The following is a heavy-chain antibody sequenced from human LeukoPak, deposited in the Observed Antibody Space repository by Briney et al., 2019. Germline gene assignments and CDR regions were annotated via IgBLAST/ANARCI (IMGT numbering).Heavy chain of an antibody. CDR3: ARDDYGGMDV. CDR2: MSTSDSPI. CDR1: GFTFSDYY. V-gene: IGHV3-11*04. J-gene: IGHJ6*04. D-gene: IGHD4-23*01. Sequence: GGSLRLSCAASGFTFSDYYMSWIRQAPGKGLEWVSYMSTSDSPIYYTDSVKGRFTISRDNAKNSLYLQMNSLRAEDTAVYYCARDDYGGMDVWGKGTTVTVSS.